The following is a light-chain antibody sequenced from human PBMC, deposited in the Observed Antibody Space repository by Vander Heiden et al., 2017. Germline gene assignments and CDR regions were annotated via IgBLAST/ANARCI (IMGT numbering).Light chain of an antibody. CDR3: CSYAGSYTFEV. J-gene: IGLJ3*02. V-gene: IGLV2-11*01. CDR2: DVS. Sequence: QSALTQPRSVSVSPGQSVTISCTGASSDVGGYNYVSWNQPHSGTAPKLMIYDVSKRLSVVPDRFSGSKSGNTASVTISGLQAEEEADYYCCSYAGSYTFEVFGGGTKLTVL. CDR1: SSDVGGYNY.